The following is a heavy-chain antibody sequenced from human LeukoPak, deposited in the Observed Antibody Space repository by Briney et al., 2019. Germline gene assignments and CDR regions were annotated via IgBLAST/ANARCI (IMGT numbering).Heavy chain of an antibody. CDR1: GASVNSGSHY. CDR3: ARSHDHLWGNYPDY. CDR2: MYYSGTT. D-gene: IGHD3-16*02. Sequence: PSETLSLTCTVSGASVNSGSHYWSWFRQPPGKGLEWIGYMYYSGTTNYNPSLKSRVTLSVDKSKNQFSLRLNSVTAADTAMYYCARSHDHLWGNYPDYWGQGTLVTVSS. J-gene: IGHJ4*02. V-gene: IGHV4-61*01.